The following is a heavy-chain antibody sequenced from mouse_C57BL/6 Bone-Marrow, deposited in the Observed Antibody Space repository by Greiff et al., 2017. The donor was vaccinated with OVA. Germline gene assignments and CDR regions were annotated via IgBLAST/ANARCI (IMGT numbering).Heavy chain of an antibody. CDR2: INPDSSTI. CDR3: ARYYDYDRVFAY. Sequence: EVKLQESGGGLVQPGGSLKLSCAASGIDFSRYWMSWVRRAPGKGLEWIGEINPDSSTINYAPSLKDKFIISRDNAKNTLYLQMSKVRSEDTALYYCARYYDYDRVFAYWGQGTLVTVSA. V-gene: IGHV4-1*01. D-gene: IGHD2-4*01. CDR1: GIDFSRYW. J-gene: IGHJ3*01.